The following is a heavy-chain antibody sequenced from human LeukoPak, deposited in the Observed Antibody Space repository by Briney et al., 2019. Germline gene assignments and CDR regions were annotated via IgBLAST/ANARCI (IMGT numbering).Heavy chain of an antibody. J-gene: IGHJ4*02. CDR1: GGSISSCY. Sequence: PSETLSLTCTVPGGSISSCYWSWIRRPPGKGLEWLGYVDYSGSTAYNPSLNGRVAISPDTSKNQFSLKLRSVTAADTAVYYCARLNGGNWGPGILVTVSS. D-gene: IGHD4-23*01. V-gene: IGHV4-59*08. CDR2: VDYSGST. CDR3: ARLNGGN.